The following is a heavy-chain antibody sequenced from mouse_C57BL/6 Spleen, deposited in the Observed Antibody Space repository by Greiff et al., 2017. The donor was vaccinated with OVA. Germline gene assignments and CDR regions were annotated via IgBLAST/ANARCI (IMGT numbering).Heavy chain of an antibody. CDR1: GFTFSDYG. D-gene: IGHD1-1*02. J-gene: IGHJ2*01. CDR2: ISSGSSTI. Sequence: DVHLVESGGGLVKPGGSLKLSCAASGFTFSDYGMHWVRQAPEKGLEWVAYISSGSSTIYYADTVKGRFTISRDNAKNTLFLQMTSLRSEDTAMYYCARGVGRGYYFDYWGQGTTLTVSS. CDR3: ARGVGRGYYFDY. V-gene: IGHV5-17*01.